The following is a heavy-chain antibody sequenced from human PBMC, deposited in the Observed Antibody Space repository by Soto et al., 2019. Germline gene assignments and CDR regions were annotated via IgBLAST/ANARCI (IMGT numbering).Heavy chain of an antibody. V-gene: IGHV3-23*01. CDR1: GFTFSKYV. CDR2: VTGSGGST. CDR3: AKDRSSPTIFGAVISVDV. D-gene: IGHD3-3*01. Sequence: GGSLRLSCAASGFTFSKYVMGWVRQAPGKGLEWVTAVTGSGGSTYYTDSVKGRFTISRDNSRNTLYLQMNSLRAEDTAVYYCAKDRSSPTIFGAVISVDVWGKGTKVTVSS. J-gene: IGHJ6*04.